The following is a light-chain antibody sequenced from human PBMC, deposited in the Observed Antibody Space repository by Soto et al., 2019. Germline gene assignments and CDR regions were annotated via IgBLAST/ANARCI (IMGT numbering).Light chain of an antibody. CDR2: SNN. CDR1: TSNIGSNT. Sequence: QSVLTQPPSASGIPGQRVTISCSGGTSNIGSNTVNWYQHLPGTAPKLLMHSNNQRPSGVPDRFSGSKSGTSASLAISGLQSEDEADYYCATWGDSLNGYVFGTGTKVTVL. J-gene: IGLJ1*01. V-gene: IGLV1-44*01. CDR3: ATWGDSLNGYV.